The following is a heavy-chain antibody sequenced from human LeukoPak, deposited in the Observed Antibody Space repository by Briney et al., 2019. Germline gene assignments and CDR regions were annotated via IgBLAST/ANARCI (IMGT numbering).Heavy chain of an antibody. V-gene: IGHV3-30-3*01. CDR3: ARLGATGY. J-gene: IGHJ4*02. D-gene: IGHD1-26*01. CDR1: GFTFSSYA. CDR2: ISYDGSNK. Sequence: GRSLRLSCAASGFTFSSYAMHWVRQAPGKGLEWVAVISYDGSNKYYADSVKGRFTISRDNSKNTLYLQMSSLRAEDTAVYYCARLGATGYWGQGTLVTVSS.